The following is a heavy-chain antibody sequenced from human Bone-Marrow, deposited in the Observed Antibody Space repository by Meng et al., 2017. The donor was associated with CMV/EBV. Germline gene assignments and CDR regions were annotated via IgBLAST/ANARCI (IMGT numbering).Heavy chain of an antibody. CDR1: GFTFRSYA. D-gene: IGHD2-2*02. V-gene: IGHV3-30*04. CDR2: ISYDGSNK. J-gene: IGHJ6*02. Sequence: GGSLRLSCAASGFTFRSYAMHWVRQAPGKGLEWVAVISYDGSNKYYADSVKGRFTISRDNSKNTLYLQMNSLRAEDTAVYYCARDRRGLYQLLYRYYYYYGMDVWGQGTTVTVSS. CDR3: ARDRRGLYQLLYRYYYYYGMDV.